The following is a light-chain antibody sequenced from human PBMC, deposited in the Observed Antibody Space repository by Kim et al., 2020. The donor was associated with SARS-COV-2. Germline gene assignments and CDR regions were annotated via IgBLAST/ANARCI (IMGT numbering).Light chain of an antibody. J-gene: IGKJ3*01. Sequence: DIQMTQSPSSLSASVGDRVTITCRTSQNINSHLNWYHQKPGRAPKLLIYAASTLQGGVPSRFSGSGSETDFTLTISSLQPEDFATYFYQQTYMSPFTFGPGTKVDIQ. CDR1: QNINSH. V-gene: IGKV1-39*01. CDR3: QQTYMSPFT. CDR2: AAS.